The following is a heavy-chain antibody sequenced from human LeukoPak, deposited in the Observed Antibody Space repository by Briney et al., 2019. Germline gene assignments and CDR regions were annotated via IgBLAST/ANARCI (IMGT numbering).Heavy chain of an antibody. CDR1: GTRITSYW. D-gene: IGHD6-19*01. CDR3: ARPLGSSGTSAFDI. V-gene: IGHV5-51*01. CDR2: IYSGDSDT. Sequence: GAALETSFKGSGTRITSYWIGWVRPLPGKGLEWVGIIYSGDSDTNYSPSFHGQVTISADKSISTAYLQWSSLKASDTAMYGCARPLGSSGTSAFDIWGQGTRVTVS. J-gene: IGHJ3*02.